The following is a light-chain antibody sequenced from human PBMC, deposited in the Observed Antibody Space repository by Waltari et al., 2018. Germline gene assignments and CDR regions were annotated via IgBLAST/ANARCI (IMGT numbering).Light chain of an antibody. V-gene: IGKV3-15*01. J-gene: IGKJ1*01. CDR1: QSVSSS. CDR3: LQRSNWWT. CDR2: GAS. Sequence: EIVMTQSPATLSLSPGERATLSCRASQSVSSSLAWYQQKPGQAPRLLIYGASSRATGIPDRFSGSGSGTDFTLTISSLEPEDVAVYYCLQRSNWWTFGQGT.